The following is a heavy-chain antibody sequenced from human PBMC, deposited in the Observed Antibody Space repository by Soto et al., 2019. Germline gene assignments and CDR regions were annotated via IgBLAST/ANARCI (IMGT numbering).Heavy chain of an antibody. CDR1: GFTFSSYA. Sequence: GGSLRLSCSASGFTFSSYAMHWVRQAPGKGLEYASAISSNGGSTYYADSVKGRFTISRDNSKNTLYLQMSSLRAEDTAVYYCVPSPYSSGWYRRVTFGYWGQGTLVTVSS. V-gene: IGHV3-64D*06. D-gene: IGHD6-19*01. CDR3: VPSPYSSGWYRRVTFGY. J-gene: IGHJ4*02. CDR2: ISSNGGST.